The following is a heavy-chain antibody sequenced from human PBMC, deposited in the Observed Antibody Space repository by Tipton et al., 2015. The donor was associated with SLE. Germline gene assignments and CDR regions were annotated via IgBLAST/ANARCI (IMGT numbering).Heavy chain of an antibody. CDR3: ARQSAVGPGADS. D-gene: IGHD2-2*01. V-gene: IGHV4-61*02. CDR1: GISIISGTDY. J-gene: IGHJ4*02. Sequence: TLSLTCTVSGISIISGTDYWTWIRQPAGKGLEWIGRIASNGFANYNRSLESRVTISIDRSQNQFSLRLTSLTAADTAVYYCARQSAVGPGADSWGQGTLVTV. CDR2: IASNGFA.